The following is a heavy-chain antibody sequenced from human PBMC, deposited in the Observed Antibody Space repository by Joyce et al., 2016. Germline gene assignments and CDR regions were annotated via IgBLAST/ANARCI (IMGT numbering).Heavy chain of an antibody. D-gene: IGHD3-3*01. CDR2: IYYSGST. J-gene: IGHJ4*02. CDR3: TRDGFLEWLGDDY. V-gene: IGHV4-39*07. CDR1: GGSISSSSYY. Sequence: QLQLQESGPGLVKPSETLSLTCTVSGGSISSSSYYWGWIRQPPGKGLDWIGNIYYSGSTYYNPSLKSRVTISVETSKNQFSLKLSSVTAADTAMYYCTRDGFLEWLGDDYWGQGTLVTVSS.